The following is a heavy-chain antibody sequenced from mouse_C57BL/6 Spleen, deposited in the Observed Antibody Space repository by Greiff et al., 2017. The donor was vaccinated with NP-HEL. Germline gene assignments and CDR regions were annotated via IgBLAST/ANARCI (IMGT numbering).Heavy chain of an antibody. CDR2: IYPGSGST. V-gene: IGHV1-55*01. Sequence: VQLQQPGAELVKPGASVKMSCKASGYTFTSYWITWVKQRPGQGLEWIGDIYPGSGSTNYNEKFKSKATLTVDTSSSTAYMQLSSLTSEDSAVYYCARGGGNYLWFAYWGQGTLVTVSA. J-gene: IGHJ3*01. CDR1: GYTFTSYW. CDR3: ARGGGNYLWFAY. D-gene: IGHD2-1*01.